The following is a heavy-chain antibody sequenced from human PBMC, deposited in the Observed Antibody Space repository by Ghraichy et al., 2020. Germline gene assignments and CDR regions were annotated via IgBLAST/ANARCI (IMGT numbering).Heavy chain of an antibody. CDR2: MNGGNGNI. CDR3: ARGDTSTWYMYAFDV. J-gene: IGHJ3*01. CDR1: GYSFRNYA. Sequence: ASVKVSCKTSGYSFRNYAMHWVRRAPGQGLEWLGWMNGGNGNIIYSQRFEGRVTMTRETSASTAYMELSDLRSEDTGVYYCARGDTSTWYMYAFDVWGQGTKVTVSS. D-gene: IGHD6-13*01. V-gene: IGHV1-3*01.